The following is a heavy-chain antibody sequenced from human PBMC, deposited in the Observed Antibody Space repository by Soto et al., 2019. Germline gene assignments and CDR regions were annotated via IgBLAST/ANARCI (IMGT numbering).Heavy chain of an antibody. V-gene: IGHV3-15*01. CDR3: TTDYGSGSLKWDFDY. D-gene: IGHD3-10*01. CDR2: IKSKTDGGTT. J-gene: IGHJ4*02. CDR1: GFTFSNAW. Sequence: GGSLRLSCAASGFTFSNAWMSWVRQAPGKGLEWVGRIKSKTDGGTTDYAAPVKGRFTISRDDSKNTLYLQMNSLKTEDTAVYYCTTDYGSGSLKWDFDYWGQGTLVTVSS.